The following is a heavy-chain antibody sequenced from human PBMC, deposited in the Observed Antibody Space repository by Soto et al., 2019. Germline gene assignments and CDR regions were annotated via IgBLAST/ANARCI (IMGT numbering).Heavy chain of an antibody. V-gene: IGHV3-66*01. Sequence: EVHLVESGGGLVQPGGSLRLSCTASGFIVSDTYVKWVRQAPGKGLEWVSVISNRGDTHYADSVRGRFSLSRDISDNTLHLQMNNLRVEDTAVYYCAREPRYCRGGSCSITGDAYDIWGQGTMVTVSS. D-gene: IGHD2-15*01. CDR1: GFIVSDTY. CDR3: AREPRYCRGGSCSITGDAYDI. CDR2: ISNRGDT. J-gene: IGHJ3*02.